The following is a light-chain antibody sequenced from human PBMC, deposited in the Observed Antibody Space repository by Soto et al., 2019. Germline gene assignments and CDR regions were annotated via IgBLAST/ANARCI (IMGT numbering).Light chain of an antibody. Sequence: QSALTQPASVSGSPGQSITISCTGTSSDIGGYNYVSWYQQHPGKAPKLMIFEVSNRPSGVSNRFSGSKSGNTASLTISGLQAEDEADYYCSAYRSRNIVLFGGGTKVTVL. CDR1: SSDIGGYNY. CDR3: SAYRSRNIVL. V-gene: IGLV2-14*03. J-gene: IGLJ2*01. CDR2: EVS.